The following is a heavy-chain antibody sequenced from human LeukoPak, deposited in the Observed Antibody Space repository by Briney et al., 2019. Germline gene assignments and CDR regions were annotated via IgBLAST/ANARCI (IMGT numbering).Heavy chain of an antibody. CDR1: GFTFSSYW. J-gene: IGHJ4*02. CDR3: GRNIAVAGVDH. CDR2: INSDGSST. D-gene: IGHD6-19*01. V-gene: IGHV3-74*01. Sequence: GGSLRLSCAASGFTFSSYWMHWVRQAPGKGLVWVSRINSDGSSTSYADSVKGRFTISRDNAKNTLYLQMNSLRAEDTAVYYCGRNIAVAGVDHWGQGTLVTVSS.